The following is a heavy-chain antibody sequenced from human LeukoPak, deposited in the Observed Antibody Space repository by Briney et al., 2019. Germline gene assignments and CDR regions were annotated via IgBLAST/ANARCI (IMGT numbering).Heavy chain of an antibody. CDR1: GYSISSGYY. D-gene: IGHD6-13*01. CDR2: IFHSGTT. J-gene: IGHJ6*03. CDR3: AKSIASAGTNSAYYMGV. Sequence: SETLSLTCTVSGYSISSGYYWGWIRQSPGKGLEWIGSIFHSGTTYYNPSLKSRVTLSVDTSKNQFSLRLSSVTAADTAVYFCAKSIASAGTNSAYYMGVWGKGTTVTVSS. V-gene: IGHV4-38-2*02.